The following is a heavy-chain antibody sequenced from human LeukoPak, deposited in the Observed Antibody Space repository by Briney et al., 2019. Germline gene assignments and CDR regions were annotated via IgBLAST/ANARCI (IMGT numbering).Heavy chain of an antibody. CDR1: GFTFSSYS. D-gene: IGHD6-6*01. CDR3: ARVGSDSSSLRDFDY. V-gene: IGHV3-21*01. CDR2: ISSSSSYI. Sequence: KPGGSLRLSCAASGFTFSSYSMNWVRQAPGKGLEWVSSISSSSSYIYYADSVKGRFTISRDNAKNSLYLQMNSLRAEDTAVYYCARVGSDSSSLRDFDYWGQGTLVTVSS. J-gene: IGHJ4*02.